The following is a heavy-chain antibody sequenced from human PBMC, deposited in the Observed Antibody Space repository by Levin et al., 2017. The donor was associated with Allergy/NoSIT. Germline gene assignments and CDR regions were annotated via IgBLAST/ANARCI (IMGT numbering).Heavy chain of an antibody. D-gene: IGHD6-13*01. Sequence: GESLKISCKGSGYSFTNNWIGWVRQMPGKGLEWMGIIFPGDTDTRYSPSFQGRVTISVDKSVSTAYLQWTSLEASDTAIYYCATTSAAGALYYFDHWGQGTLVTVSS. CDR3: ATTSAAGALYYFDH. CDR1: GYSFTNNW. J-gene: IGHJ4*02. CDR2: IFPGDTDT. V-gene: IGHV5-51*01.